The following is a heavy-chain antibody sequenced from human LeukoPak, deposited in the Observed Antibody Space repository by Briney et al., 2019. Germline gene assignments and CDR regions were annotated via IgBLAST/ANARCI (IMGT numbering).Heavy chain of an antibody. CDR1: GGSISSYY. D-gene: IGHD5-12*01. V-gene: IGHV4-59*01. CDR3: ARGASYSGYDSDDAFDI. CDR2: IYYSGST. Sequence: SETLSLTCTVSGGSISSYYWSWIRQPPGKGLEWIGYIYYSGSTNYSPSLKSRVTISVDTSKNQFSLKLSSVTAADTAVYYCARGASYSGYDSDDAFDIWGQGTMVTVSS. J-gene: IGHJ3*02.